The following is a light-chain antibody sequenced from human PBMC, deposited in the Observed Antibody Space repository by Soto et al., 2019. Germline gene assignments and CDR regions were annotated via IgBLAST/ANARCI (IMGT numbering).Light chain of an antibody. V-gene: IGKV3-15*01. Sequence: EIVMTQSPATLSVSPGERATLSCRASQSVRSNLAWYQQKPGQAPRLLIYGASNRATGIPARFSGSGSGTEFTLTISSLQSEDFAVYYCQQHNDWPPVTFGGGTKVVIK. J-gene: IGKJ4*01. CDR1: QSVRSN. CDR2: GAS. CDR3: QQHNDWPPVT.